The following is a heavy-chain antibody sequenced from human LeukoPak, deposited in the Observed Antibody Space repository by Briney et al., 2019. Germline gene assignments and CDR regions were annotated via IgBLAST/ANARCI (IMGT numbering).Heavy chain of an antibody. V-gene: IGHV3-7*01. CDR3: ARDTTVPQAYYYMDV. CDR1: GFTLSSYW. Sequence: GSLRLSCAASGFTLSSYWMSWVRQAPGKGLEWVANIKQDGSEKYYVDSVKGRFTISRDNAKNSLYLQMNSLRAEDTAVYYCARDTTVPQAYYYMDVWGKGTTVTVSS. J-gene: IGHJ6*03. D-gene: IGHD1-1*01. CDR2: IKQDGSEK.